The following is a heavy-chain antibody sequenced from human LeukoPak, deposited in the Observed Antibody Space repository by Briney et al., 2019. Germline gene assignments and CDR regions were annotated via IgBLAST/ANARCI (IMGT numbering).Heavy chain of an antibody. D-gene: IGHD2-2*01. CDR3: ARDNVPGYCSSTSCYGMDV. J-gene: IGHJ6*02. CDR1: GGSLSSYY. CDR2: IYTSGST. Sequence: SETLSLTCTVSGGSLSSYYWSWIRQPARKGLEWIGRIYTSGSTNYNPSLKSRVTMSVDTSKNQFSLKLSSVTAADTAVYYCARDNVPGYCSSTSCYGMDVWGQGTTVTVSS. V-gene: IGHV4-4*07.